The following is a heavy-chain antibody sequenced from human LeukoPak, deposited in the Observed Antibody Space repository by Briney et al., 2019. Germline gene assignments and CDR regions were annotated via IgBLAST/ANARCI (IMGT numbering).Heavy chain of an antibody. V-gene: IGHV4-34*01. Sequence: PSETLSLTCAVYGGSFSGYYWSWIRQPPGKGLEWIGEINHSGSTNYNPSLKSRVTISVDTSKNQFSLKLSSVTAADTAVYYCARGTMATVTYYFDYWGQGTLVTVSS. CDR3: ARGTMATVTYYFDY. J-gene: IGHJ4*02. CDR1: GGSFSGYY. CDR2: INHSGST. D-gene: IGHD4-17*01.